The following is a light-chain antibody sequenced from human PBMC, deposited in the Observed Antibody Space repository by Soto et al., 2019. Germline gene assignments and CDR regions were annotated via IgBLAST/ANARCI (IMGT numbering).Light chain of an antibody. CDR3: GTWDSSLSVRV. Sequence: QSVLTQPPSVSAAPGQKVTISCSGTTSNIGNNYVSWYQQLPGTAPKLLIYDHNKRPSGIPDRFSGSKSGTSATLGITGLQTGDEADYYCGTWDSSLSVRVFGGGTQLTVL. J-gene: IGLJ3*02. CDR1: TSNIGNNY. V-gene: IGLV1-51*01. CDR2: DHN.